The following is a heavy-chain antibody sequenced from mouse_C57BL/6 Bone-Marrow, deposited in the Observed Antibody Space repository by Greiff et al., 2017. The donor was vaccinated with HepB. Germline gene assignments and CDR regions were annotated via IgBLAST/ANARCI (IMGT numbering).Heavy chain of an antibody. D-gene: IGHD1-1*01. V-gene: IGHV5-6*01. J-gene: IGHJ2*01. CDR1: GFTFSSYG. CDR3: ARHPFITTVVAYYFDY. CDR2: ISSGGSYT. Sequence: EVQVVESGGDLVKPGGSLKLSCAASGFTFSSYGMSWVRQTPDKRLEWVATISSGGSYTYYPDSVKGRFTISRDNAKNTLYLQMSSLKSEDTAMYYCARHPFITTVVAYYFDYWGQGTTLTVSS.